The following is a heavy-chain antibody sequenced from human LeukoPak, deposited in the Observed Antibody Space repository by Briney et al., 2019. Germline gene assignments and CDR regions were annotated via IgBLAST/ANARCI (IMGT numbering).Heavy chain of an antibody. Sequence: GRSLRLSCAASGFTFDDYAMHWVRQAPGKGQEWVSGISWNSGSIGYADSVKGRFTISRDNAKNSLYLQMNSLRAEDMALYYCAKDFRQDPLDAFDIWGQGTMVTVSS. V-gene: IGHV3-9*03. CDR3: AKDFRQDPLDAFDI. CDR2: ISWNSGSI. J-gene: IGHJ3*02. CDR1: GFTFDDYA.